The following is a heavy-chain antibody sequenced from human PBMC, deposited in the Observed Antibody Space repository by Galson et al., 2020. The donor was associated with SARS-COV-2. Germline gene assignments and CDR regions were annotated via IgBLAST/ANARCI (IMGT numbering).Heavy chain of an antibody. CDR1: GYTLTELS. D-gene: IGHD2-21*02. Sequence: GESLKISCKVSGYTLTELSMHWVRQAPGKGLEWMGGFDPEDGETIYAQKFQGRVTMTEDTSTDTAYMELSSLRSEDTAVYYCATALVVTAIPNTNNYYYYYGMDVWGQGTTVTVSS. CDR2: FDPEDGET. CDR3: ATALVVTAIPNTNNYYYYYGMDV. V-gene: IGHV1-24*01. J-gene: IGHJ6*02.